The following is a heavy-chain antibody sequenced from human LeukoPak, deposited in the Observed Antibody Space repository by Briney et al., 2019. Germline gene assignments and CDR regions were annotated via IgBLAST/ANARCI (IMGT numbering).Heavy chain of an antibody. V-gene: IGHV4-34*01. J-gene: IGHJ5*02. CDR2: INHSGST. CDR1: GGSFSGYY. CDR3: ARGKYYYGSGSSRWFDP. Sequence: PSETLSLTCAVYGGSFSGYYWSWIRQPPGKGLEWIGEINHSGSTNYNPSLKSRVTISVDTSKNQFSLKLSSVTAADTAVYYCARGKYYYGSGSSRWFDPWGQGTLVTVSS. D-gene: IGHD3-10*01.